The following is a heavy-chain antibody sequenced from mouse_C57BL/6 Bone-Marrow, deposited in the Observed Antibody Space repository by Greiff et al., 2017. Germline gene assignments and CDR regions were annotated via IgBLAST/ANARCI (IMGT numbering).Heavy chain of an antibody. Sequence: VKLMESGAELARPGASVKMSCKASGYTFTSYTMHWVKQRPGQGLEWIGYINPSSGYTKYNQKFKDKATLTADKSSSTAYMQLSSLTSEDSAVYYCARGYYQDYFDYWGQGTTLTVSS. V-gene: IGHV1-4*01. J-gene: IGHJ2*01. D-gene: IGHD1-1*01. CDR1: GYTFTSYT. CDR2: INPSSGYT. CDR3: ARGYYQDYFDY.